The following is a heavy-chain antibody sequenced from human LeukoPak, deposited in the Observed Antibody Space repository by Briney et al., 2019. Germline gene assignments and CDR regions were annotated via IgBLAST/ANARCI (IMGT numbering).Heavy chain of an antibody. D-gene: IGHD6-13*01. CDR2: ISSSSSTI. CDR1: GFTFSSYS. J-gene: IGHJ4*02. Sequence: GGSLRLSCAASGFTFSSYSMNWVRQAPGKGLEWVSYISSSSSTIYYADSVKGRFTISRDNAKNSLYLQMNSLRAEDTAVYYCARGRGIAAAGTPFWGQGTLVTVSS. CDR3: ARGRGIAAAGTPF. V-gene: IGHV3-48*01.